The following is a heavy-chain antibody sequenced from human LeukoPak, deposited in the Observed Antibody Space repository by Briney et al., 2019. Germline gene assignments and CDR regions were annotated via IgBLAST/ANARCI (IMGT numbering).Heavy chain of an antibody. CDR3: AKPPDCSGGSCYYYGMDV. CDR1: GFTFSSYA. D-gene: IGHD2-15*01. J-gene: IGHJ6*02. V-gene: IGHV3-23*01. CDR2: ISGSGGST. Sequence: GGSLRLSCAASGFTFSSYAMSWVRQAPGKGLEWVSAISGSGGSTYYADSVKGRFTISRDNSKNTPYLQMNSLRAEDTAVYYCAKPPDCSGGSCYYYGMDVWGQGTTVTVSS.